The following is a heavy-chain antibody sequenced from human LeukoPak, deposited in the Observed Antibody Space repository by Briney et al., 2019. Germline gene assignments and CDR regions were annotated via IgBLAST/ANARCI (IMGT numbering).Heavy chain of an antibody. J-gene: IGHJ4*02. CDR3: EGTYYYDSSDDY. V-gene: IGHV3-23*01. D-gene: IGHD3-22*01. Sequence: GGPLRLSCAASGFTFRSYAMSWVRQAPGKGLEWVLAISGSGTSTYNADSVKGRFTISRDNSKNTLYLQMNSLRAEDTAVYYCEGTYYYDSSDDYWGQGTLVTVSS. CDR1: GFTFRSYA. CDR2: ISGSGTST.